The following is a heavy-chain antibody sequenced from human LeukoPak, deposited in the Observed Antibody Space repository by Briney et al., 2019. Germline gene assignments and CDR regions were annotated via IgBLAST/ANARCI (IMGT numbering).Heavy chain of an antibody. CDR3: ARALDCGGDCYSPSMDV. J-gene: IGHJ6*02. V-gene: IGHV1-8*01. CDR2: MDPNNGYT. CDR1: GYTFTNYD. D-gene: IGHD2-21*02. Sequence: ASVKVSCKASGYTFTNYDINWVRQAPGQGREWMGYMDPNNGYTGYAQKFQGRVTMTRDTSISTAYMELSSLRSEDTAVYYCARALDCGGDCYSPSMDVWGQGTTVTVSS.